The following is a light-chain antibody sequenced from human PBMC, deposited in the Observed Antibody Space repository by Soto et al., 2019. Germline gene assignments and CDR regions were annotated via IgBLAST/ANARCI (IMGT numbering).Light chain of an antibody. CDR2: DVS. V-gene: IGLV2-14*01. CDR3: RSYTSSSTRV. CDR1: SSDVGGYNY. Sequence: QSALTQPASLSGSPGQSITISCTGTSSDVGGYNYVSWYPQHPGKAPNLMIYDVSNRPSGVSNRFSGSKSGNTASLTISGLPAEDEADYYCRSYTSSSTRVFGGGTKLTVL. J-gene: IGLJ2*01.